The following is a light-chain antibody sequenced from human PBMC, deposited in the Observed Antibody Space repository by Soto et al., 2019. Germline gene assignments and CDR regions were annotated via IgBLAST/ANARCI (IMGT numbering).Light chain of an antibody. J-gene: IGKJ1*01. CDR1: QSVSSY. Sequence: EIVLTQSPATLSLSPGERATLSCRASQSVSSYLVWYQQKPGQAPRLLIYGASSRATGIPDRFSGSGSGTDFTLTISRLEPEDFAVYYCQQYGSSSRTFGQGTKVDI. CDR3: QQYGSSSRT. V-gene: IGKV3-20*01. CDR2: GAS.